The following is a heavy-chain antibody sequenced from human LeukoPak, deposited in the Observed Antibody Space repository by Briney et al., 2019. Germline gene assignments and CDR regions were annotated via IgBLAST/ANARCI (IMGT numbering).Heavy chain of an antibody. D-gene: IGHD3-22*01. CDR2: IIPILGIA. Sequence: SVKVSCKASGGTFSSYVISWVRQAPGQGLEWMGRIIPILGIANYAQKFQGRVTITADKSTSTAYMELSSLRSEDTAVYYCARDPPRSSGYYSDYWGQGTLVTVSS. V-gene: IGHV1-69*04. CDR1: GGTFSSYV. J-gene: IGHJ4*02. CDR3: ARDPPRSSGYYSDY.